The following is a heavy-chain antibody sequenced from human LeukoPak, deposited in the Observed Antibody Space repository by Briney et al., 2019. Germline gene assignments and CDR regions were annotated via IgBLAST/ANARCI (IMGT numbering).Heavy chain of an antibody. CDR2: ISSSSYI. CDR1: GFTFSSYS. CDR3: AKDYRKIAARREFDY. J-gene: IGHJ4*02. D-gene: IGHD6-6*01. Sequence: TGGSLRLSXAASGFTFSSYSMNWVCQAPGKGLEWVSSISSSSYIYYADSVKGRFTISRDNAKNSLYLQMNSLRAEDTAVYCCAKDYRKIAARREFDYWGQGTLVTVSS. V-gene: IGHV3-21*01.